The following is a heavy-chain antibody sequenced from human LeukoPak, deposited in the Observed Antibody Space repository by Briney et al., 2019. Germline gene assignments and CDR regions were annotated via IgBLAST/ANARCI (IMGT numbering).Heavy chain of an antibody. CDR1: GFTFSSYA. D-gene: IGHD1-1*01. Sequence: PRGSLRLSCAASGFTFSSYAMSWVRQAPGKGLEWVSGIGGSGAGTYYVDSVKGRFTISRDNSKNTLSLQMNSLRAEDTALYYCAKVTTGYYYYMDVWGKGTTVTVSS. CDR2: IGGSGAGT. J-gene: IGHJ6*03. CDR3: AKVTTGYYYYMDV. V-gene: IGHV3-23*01.